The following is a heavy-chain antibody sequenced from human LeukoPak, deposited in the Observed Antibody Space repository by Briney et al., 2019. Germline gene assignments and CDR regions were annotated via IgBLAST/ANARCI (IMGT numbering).Heavy chain of an antibody. CDR1: GFTLSDYV. J-gene: IGHJ4*02. Sequence: RRRSRRLSCAASGFTLSDYVTSWVRHAPGKGLGWVASISDSGGRTDYADSVKGRFTISRDTSKNTLYLQMNSLRADDTAVYYCVRTLYGAYFGYWGQGTLVIVSS. V-gene: IGHV3-23*01. D-gene: IGHD4-17*01. CDR2: ISDSGGRT. CDR3: VRTLYGAYFGY.